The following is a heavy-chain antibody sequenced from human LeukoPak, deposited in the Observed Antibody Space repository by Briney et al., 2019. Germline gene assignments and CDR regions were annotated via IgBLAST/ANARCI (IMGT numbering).Heavy chain of an antibody. Sequence: PGGSLRLSCAASGFTFSSYWMHWVRQAPGKGLVWVSRINSDGSSTSYAPSVKGRFTISRDNSKNTLYLQINSLRAKDTAIYYCAKDVWWSVSWGQGTLVTVSS. D-gene: IGHD2-8*02. CDR2: INSDGSST. CDR3: AKDVWWSVS. V-gene: IGHV3-74*01. CDR1: GFTFSSYW. J-gene: IGHJ5*02.